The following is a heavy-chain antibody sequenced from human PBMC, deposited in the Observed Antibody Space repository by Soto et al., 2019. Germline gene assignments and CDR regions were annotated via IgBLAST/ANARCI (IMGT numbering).Heavy chain of an antibody. CDR3: ARETSMVRYFDWLPGY. CDR2: INAGNGNT. V-gene: IGHV1-3*01. Sequence: ASVKVSCKASGYTFSSYAMHWVRQAPGQRLEWMGWINAGNGNTKYSQKFQGRVTITRDTSASTAYMELSSLRSEDTAVYYCARETSMVRYFDWLPGYWGQGTLVTSP. J-gene: IGHJ4*02. D-gene: IGHD3-9*01. CDR1: GYTFSSYA.